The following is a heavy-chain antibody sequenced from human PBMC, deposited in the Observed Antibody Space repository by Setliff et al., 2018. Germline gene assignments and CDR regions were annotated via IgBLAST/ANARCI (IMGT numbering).Heavy chain of an antibody. V-gene: IGHV3-7*01. CDR3: ARLRKDYGDYYYFDY. Sequence: GGSLRLSCAASGFIFSTYWMSWVRQAPGKGLEWVANIKQDGSDKYYVDSVKGRFIISRDNAKNSLCLQMNSLRAEDTAVYYCARLRKDYGDYYYFDYWGQGTLVTVSS. CDR2: IKQDGSDK. D-gene: IGHD4-17*01. CDR1: GFIFSTYW. J-gene: IGHJ4*02.